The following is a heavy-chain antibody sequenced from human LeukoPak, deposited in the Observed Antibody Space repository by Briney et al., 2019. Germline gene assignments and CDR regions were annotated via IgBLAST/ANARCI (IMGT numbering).Heavy chain of an antibody. J-gene: IGHJ6*03. CDR2: INPSGGST. CDR3: ARDGDVLLWFGELLDPKGYMDV. D-gene: IGHD3-10*01. V-gene: IGHV1-46*01. CDR1: GYTFTSYG. Sequence: GASVKVSCKASGYTFTSYGISWVRQAPGQGLEWMGIINPSGGSTSYAQKFQGRVTMARDMSTNTVYMELSSLRSEDTAVYYCARDGDVLLWFGELLDPKGYMDVWGKGTTVTVSS.